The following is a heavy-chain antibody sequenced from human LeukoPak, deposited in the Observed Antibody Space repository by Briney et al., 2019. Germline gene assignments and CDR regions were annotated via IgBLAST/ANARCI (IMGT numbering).Heavy chain of an antibody. CDR3: AKTTQVGAPPNYGMDV. D-gene: IGHD1-26*01. J-gene: IGHJ6*02. V-gene: IGHV3-23*01. Sequence: PGGSLRLSCAASGFTFSSYAMSWVRQAPGKGLEWVSAISGSGGSTYYADSVKGRFTISRDNSKNTLYLQMNSLRAEDTAVYYCAKTTQVGAPPNYGMDVWGQGTTVTVSS. CDR1: GFTFSSYA. CDR2: ISGSGGST.